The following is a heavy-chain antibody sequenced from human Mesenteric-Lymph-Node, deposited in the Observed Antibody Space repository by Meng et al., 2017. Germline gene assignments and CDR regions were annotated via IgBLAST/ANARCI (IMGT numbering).Heavy chain of an antibody. D-gene: IGHD3-10*01. Sequence: QGRLVQAGAEVKKPGASVKVSCKASGYTFTGYYMHWVRQAPGQGLEWMGWINPNSGGTNYAQKFQGRVTMTRDTSISTAYMELSRLRSDDTAVYYCARGYYGSGSAEAFDIWGQGTMVTVSS. CDR3: ARGYYGSGSAEAFDI. CDR2: INPNSGGT. J-gene: IGHJ3*02. V-gene: IGHV1-2*02. CDR1: GYTFTGYY.